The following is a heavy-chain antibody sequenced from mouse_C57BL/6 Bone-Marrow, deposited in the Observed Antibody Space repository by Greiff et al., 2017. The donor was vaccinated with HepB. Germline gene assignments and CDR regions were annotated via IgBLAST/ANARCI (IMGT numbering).Heavy chain of an antibody. V-gene: IGHV1-81*01. CDR3: ARLGRRFAY. J-gene: IGHJ3*01. Sequence: QVQLQQSGAELARPGASVKLSCKASGYTFTSYGISWVKQRTGQGLEWIGGIYPRSGNTYYNEKFKGKATLTADKSSSTAYMELRSLTSEDSAVYFCARLGRRFAYWGQGTLVTVSA. CDR1: GYTFTSYG. D-gene: IGHD4-1*01. CDR2: IYPRSGNT.